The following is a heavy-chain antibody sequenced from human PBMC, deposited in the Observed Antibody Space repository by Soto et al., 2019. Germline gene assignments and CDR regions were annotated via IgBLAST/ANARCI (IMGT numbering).Heavy chain of an antibody. CDR3: ASMGVTVTSACDI. J-gene: IGHJ3*02. CDR1: GYTFTSYG. CDR2: ISAYNGNT. D-gene: IGHD4-17*01. V-gene: IGHV1-18*04. Sequence: ASVNVSCKASGYTFTSYGISWVRQAPGQGLEWMGWISAYNGNTNYAQKLQGRVTMTTDTSTSTAYMELRSLRSDDTAVYYCASMGVTVTSACDIWGHGKMVIVS.